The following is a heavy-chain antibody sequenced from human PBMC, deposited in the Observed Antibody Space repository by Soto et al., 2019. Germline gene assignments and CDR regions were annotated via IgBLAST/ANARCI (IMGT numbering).Heavy chain of an antibody. CDR3: ARELPYYYGSGGRSLPYYYYMDV. V-gene: IGHV3-66*01. D-gene: IGHD3-10*01. Sequence: GGSLRLSCAASGFTVSSNYMSWVRQAPGKGLEWVSVIYSGGSTYYADSVKGRFTISRDNSKNTLYLQMNSLRAEDTAVYYCARELPYYYGSGGRSLPYYYYMDVWGKGTTVTVSS. CDR1: GFTVSSNY. CDR2: IYSGGST. J-gene: IGHJ6*03.